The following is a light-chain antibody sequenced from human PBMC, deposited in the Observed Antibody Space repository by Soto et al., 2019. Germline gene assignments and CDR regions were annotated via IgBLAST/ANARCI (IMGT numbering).Light chain of an antibody. CDR1: QGISSY. V-gene: IGKV1-9*01. CDR3: QQLNSYPRT. J-gene: IGKJ4*01. Sequence: DIQLTQSPSFLSASVGDRVTITCRASQGISSYLAWYQQKPGKAPKLLIYAASTLQSGVPSRFSGSGSGTEFTLTISSLQPEDFATYYCQQLNSYPRTFGGGTKVEIQ. CDR2: AAS.